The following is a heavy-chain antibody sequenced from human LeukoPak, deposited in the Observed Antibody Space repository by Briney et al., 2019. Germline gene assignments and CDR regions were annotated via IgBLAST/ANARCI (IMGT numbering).Heavy chain of an antibody. CDR2: IYYSGST. CDR1: GGSISSSSYY. CDR3: ARQEYYYDSSGYSIFDY. J-gene: IGHJ4*02. D-gene: IGHD3-22*01. V-gene: IGHV4-39*01. Sequence: SETLSLTCTVSGGSISSSSYYWGWTRQPPGKGLEWIGSIYYSGSTYYNPSLKSRVTISVDTSKNQFSLKLSSVTAADTAVYYCARQEYYYDSSGYSIFDYWGQGTLVTVSS.